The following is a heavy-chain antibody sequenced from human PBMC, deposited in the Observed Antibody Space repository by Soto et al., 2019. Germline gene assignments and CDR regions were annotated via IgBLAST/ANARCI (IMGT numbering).Heavy chain of an antibody. CDR3: ARDPDVGSRWPSYYYYGMDV. V-gene: IGHV3-33*01. CDR1: GFTFSSYG. D-gene: IGHD6-13*01. Sequence: QVQLVESGGGVVQPGRSLRLSCAASGFTFSSYGMHWVRQAPGKGLEWVAVIWYDGSNKYYADSVKGRFTISRDNSKNPLYLQMNSLRAEDTAVYYCARDPDVGSRWPSYYYYGMDVWGQGTTVTVSS. J-gene: IGHJ6*02. CDR2: IWYDGSNK.